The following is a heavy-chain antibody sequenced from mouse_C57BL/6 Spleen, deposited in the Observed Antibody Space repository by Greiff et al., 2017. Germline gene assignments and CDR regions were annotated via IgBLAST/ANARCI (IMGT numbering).Heavy chain of an antibody. CDR3: ARHASDSSGPEDYYAMDY. D-gene: IGHD3-2*02. CDR2: FYPGSGSI. V-gene: IGHV1-62-2*01. Sequence: QVQLQQSGAELVKPGASVKLSCKASGYTFTAYTIHWVTQRSGQGLEWIGWFYPGSGSIKYNEKFKDKATLTADKSSSTVYMELSRLTSEDSAVYYCARHASDSSGPEDYYAMDYWGQGTSVTVSS. J-gene: IGHJ4*01. CDR1: GYTFTAYT.